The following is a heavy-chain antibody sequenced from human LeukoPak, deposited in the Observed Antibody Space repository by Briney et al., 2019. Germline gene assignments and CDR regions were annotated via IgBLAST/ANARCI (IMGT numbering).Heavy chain of an antibody. Sequence: ASVKVSCKASGYTFTSYAMNWVRQAPGQGLEWMGWINTNTGNPTYAQGFTGRSVFSLDTSVSTAYLQISSLKAEDTAVYYCARTGYSYGSSLYYFDYWGQGTLVTVSS. D-gene: IGHD5-18*01. CDR1: GYTFTSYA. J-gene: IGHJ4*02. CDR2: INTNTGNP. V-gene: IGHV7-4-1*02. CDR3: ARTGYSYGSSLYYFDY.